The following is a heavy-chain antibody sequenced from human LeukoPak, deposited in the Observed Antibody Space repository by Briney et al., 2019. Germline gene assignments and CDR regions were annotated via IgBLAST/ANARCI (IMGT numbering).Heavy chain of an antibody. CDR3: ARITLYYDFWSGYAYYLDY. V-gene: IGHV3-7*01. CDR1: AFTFSNYC. Sequence: AGYLSLYCAAYAFTFSNYCMSWHRQAPGLGLEWVANIKQDGSEKYYVDYVKVRFTISRDNAKTSLYLQMNSLRAWDTAVYYCARITLYYDFWSGYAYYLDYWGQGTLVTVSS. CDR2: IKQDGSEK. D-gene: IGHD3-3*01. J-gene: IGHJ4*02.